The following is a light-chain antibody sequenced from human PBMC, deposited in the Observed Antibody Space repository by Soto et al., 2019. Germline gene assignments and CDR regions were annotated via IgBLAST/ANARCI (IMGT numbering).Light chain of an antibody. CDR3: QQYASHPYT. V-gene: IGKV1-5*01. Sequence: DIQMTQSPSSLSASVGDRVTITCRASQSINHWLAWYQQKPGKAPKFLIYDASTLRNGVPSRFSGRGSGTEFTLTISSLQPDDFATYYCQQYASHPYTFGQGTKLDIK. CDR1: QSINHW. J-gene: IGKJ2*01. CDR2: DAS.